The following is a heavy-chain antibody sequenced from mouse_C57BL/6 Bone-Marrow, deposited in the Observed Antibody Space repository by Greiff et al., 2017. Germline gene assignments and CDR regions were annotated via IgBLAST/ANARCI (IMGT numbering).Heavy chain of an antibody. J-gene: IGHJ3*01. CDR1: GYTFTDYY. V-gene: IGHV1-18*01. Sequence: EVQLQQSGPELVKPGASVKISCKASGYTFTDYYMDWVKQSHGKSLEWIGDINPNNGGTIYNQKFKGKATLTVDKSSSTAYMELRSLASEDTAVYCCARKVWDWFAYWGQGTLVTVSA. CDR3: ARKVWDWFAY. D-gene: IGHD4-1*01. CDR2: INPNNGGT.